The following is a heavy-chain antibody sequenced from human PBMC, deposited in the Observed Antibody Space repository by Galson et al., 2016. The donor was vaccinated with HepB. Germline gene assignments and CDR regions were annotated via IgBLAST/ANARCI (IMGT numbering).Heavy chain of an antibody. CDR3: ASRRYYDSSTYYGMNA. D-gene: IGHD3-22*01. CDR2: IMPIIGTA. Sequence: SVKVSCKASGGTFSNYAISWVRQAPGQGLEWMGGIMPIIGTATYAQKFQDRVTISADKSTSTAYMDLSSLRSEDTAVYYCASRRYYDSSTYYGMNAWGQGTTVTVSS. V-gene: IGHV1-69*06. CDR1: GGTFSNYA. J-gene: IGHJ6*02.